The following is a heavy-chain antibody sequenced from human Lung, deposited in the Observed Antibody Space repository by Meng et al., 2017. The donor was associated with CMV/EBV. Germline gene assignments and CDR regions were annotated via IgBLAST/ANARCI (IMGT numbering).Heavy chain of an antibody. V-gene: IGHV4-4*02. CDR1: GGPISSSNW. Sequence: VQLPAAGPGLVKPSGTLSRPCAVSGGPISSSNWWSWVRQPPGKGLEWIGEIYHSGSTNYNPSLKSRVTISVDKSKNQFSLNLSSVTAADTAVYYCARVGQWLPIDYWGQGTLVTVSS. CDR3: ARVGQWLPIDY. CDR2: IYHSGST. D-gene: IGHD6-19*01. J-gene: IGHJ4*02.